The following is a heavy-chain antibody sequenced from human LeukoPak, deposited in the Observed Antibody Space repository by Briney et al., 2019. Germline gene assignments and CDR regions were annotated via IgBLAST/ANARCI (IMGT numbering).Heavy chain of an antibody. J-gene: IGHJ5*02. CDR3: ATHYGSGLDWFDP. CDR2: IYYSGST. Sequence: SETLSLTCTVSGGSISSSSYYWGWIRQPPGKGLEWIGSIYYSGSTYYNPSLKSRVTISVDTSKNQFSLKLSSVTAADTAVYYCATHYGSGLDWFDPWGQGTLVTVSS. CDR1: GGSISSSSYY. V-gene: IGHV4-39*01. D-gene: IGHD3-10*01.